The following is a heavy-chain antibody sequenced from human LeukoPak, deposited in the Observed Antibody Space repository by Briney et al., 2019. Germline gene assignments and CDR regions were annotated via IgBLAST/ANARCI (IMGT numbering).Heavy chain of an antibody. CDR3: ASIDLNCSGGSCYFANYYYYGMDV. J-gene: IGHJ6*02. CDR1: GYTFTSYD. Sequence: ASVKVSYKASGYTFTSYDINWVRQATGQGLEWMGWMNPNSGNTGYAQKFQGRVTMTRNTSISTAYMELSSLRSEDTAVYYCASIDLNCSGGSCYFANYYYYGMDVWGQGTTVTVSS. CDR2: MNPNSGNT. V-gene: IGHV1-8*01. D-gene: IGHD2-15*01.